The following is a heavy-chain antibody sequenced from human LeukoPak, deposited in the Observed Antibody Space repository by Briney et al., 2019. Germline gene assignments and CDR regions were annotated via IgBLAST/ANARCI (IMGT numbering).Heavy chain of an antibody. CDR3: ARDLDWILFDY. J-gene: IGHJ4*02. Sequence: GGSLRLSCAASGLTFSTYWMHWVRQAPGKGLVWVSRIRPEGTTTAYADSVKGRFTISRDNAKNTLFLQMNSLSAEDTAVYYCARDLDWILFDYWGQGTLVTVSS. V-gene: IGHV3-74*03. CDR2: IRPEGTTT. D-gene: IGHD3-9*01. CDR1: GLTFSTYW.